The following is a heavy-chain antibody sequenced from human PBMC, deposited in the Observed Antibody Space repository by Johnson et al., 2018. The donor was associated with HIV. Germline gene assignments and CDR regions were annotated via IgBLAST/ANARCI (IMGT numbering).Heavy chain of an antibody. Sequence: VQLVESGGSLVQPGGSLRLSCAGSGFTFSSYAISWVRQAPGKGLEWVSAIGTAGDTYYPGSVKGRFTISRENAKNSLYLQMNSLRAGDTAVYYCARARVITFGGVIVRVGAFDIWGQGTMVTVSS. V-gene: IGHV3-13*01. J-gene: IGHJ3*02. CDR2: IGTAGDT. CDR1: GFTFSSYA. CDR3: ARARVITFGGVIVRVGAFDI. D-gene: IGHD3-16*02.